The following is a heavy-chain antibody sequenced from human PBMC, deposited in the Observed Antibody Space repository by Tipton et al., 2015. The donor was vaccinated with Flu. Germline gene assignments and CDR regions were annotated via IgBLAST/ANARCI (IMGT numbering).Heavy chain of an antibody. D-gene: IGHD3-10*01. Sequence: TLSLTCTVSGGSISSGCYYWSWIRQPAGKGLEWIGRVYPSGSANYNPSLKSRVTMSVDTSKNQFSLKLSSVTAADTAVYYCARASFYGSGTLHGMDVWGQGTTVTVSS. CDR1: GGSISSGCYY. V-gene: IGHV4-61*02. J-gene: IGHJ6*02. CDR2: VYPSGSA. CDR3: ARASFYGSGTLHGMDV.